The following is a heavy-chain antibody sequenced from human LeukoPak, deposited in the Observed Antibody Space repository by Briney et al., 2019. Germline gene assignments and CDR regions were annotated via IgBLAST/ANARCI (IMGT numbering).Heavy chain of an antibody. CDR3: ARRSEFGVLYYMDV. J-gene: IGHJ6*03. V-gene: IGHV3-48*01. CDR2: ISASSGTI. D-gene: IGHD3-16*01. Sequence: GGSLRLSCAASGFSFSVYSMNWVRQAPGKGLEWVSYISASSGTIYYADSVKGRFTISRDNAKNSLYLQMNSLRGDETAVYYCARRSEFGVLYYMDVWGKGTTVTVSS. CDR1: GFSFSVYS.